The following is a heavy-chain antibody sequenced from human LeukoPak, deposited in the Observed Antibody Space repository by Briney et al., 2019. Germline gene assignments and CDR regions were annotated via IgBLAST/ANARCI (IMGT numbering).Heavy chain of an antibody. CDR3: VRDYDILTGPPAGAFDI. CDR2: ISSSSSYI. J-gene: IGHJ3*02. Sequence: TGGSLRLSCAASGFTFSSYSMNWVRQAPGKGLEWVSSISSSSSYIYYADSVKGRFTISRDNAKNSLYLQMNSLRAEDTAVYYCVRDYDILTGPPAGAFDIWGQGTMVTVSS. D-gene: IGHD3-9*01. CDR1: GFTFSSYS. V-gene: IGHV3-21*01.